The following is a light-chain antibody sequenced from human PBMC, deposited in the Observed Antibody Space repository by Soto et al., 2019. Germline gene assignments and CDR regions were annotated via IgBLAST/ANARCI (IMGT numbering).Light chain of an antibody. CDR2: ATS. CDR3: QKYNSAPLT. CDR1: QGIAPY. V-gene: IGKV1-27*01. Sequence: DVQMTQSPSSLSAFVGDRVTITCRASQGIAPYLAWFQQKPGKVPKLLIYATSTLQSGVPSRFSGSGSGTDFTLTISSLQPEDVGTYYRQKYNSAPLTFGGGTKVDIK. J-gene: IGKJ4*01.